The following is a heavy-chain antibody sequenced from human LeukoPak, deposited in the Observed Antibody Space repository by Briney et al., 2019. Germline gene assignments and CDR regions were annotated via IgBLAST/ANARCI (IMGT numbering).Heavy chain of an antibody. CDR2: INHSGST. J-gene: IGHJ4*02. Sequence: SETLSLTCAVYGGSFSGYYWSWIRQPPGKGLEWIGEINHSGSTNYNPSLKSRVTISVDTSKNQFSLKLSSVTAADTAVCYCARGFPALNYWGQGTLVTVSS. CDR3: ARGFPALNY. CDR1: GGSFSGYY. V-gene: IGHV4-34*01.